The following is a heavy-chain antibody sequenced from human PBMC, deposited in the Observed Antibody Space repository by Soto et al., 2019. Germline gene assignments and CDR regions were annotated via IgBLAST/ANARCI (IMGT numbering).Heavy chain of an antibody. J-gene: IGHJ4*02. CDR2: IYHSGST. CDR1: GGSISSGGYS. V-gene: IGHV4-30-2*01. CDR3: ARVPDY. Sequence: QLQLQESGSGLVKPSQTLSLTCAVSGGSISSGGYSWSWMRQPPGKGLEWIGYIYHSGSTYYNPSLRGRVTRSVDRAKNQFSLKVRSVTAADTAAYYCARVPDYWGQGTLVTVSS.